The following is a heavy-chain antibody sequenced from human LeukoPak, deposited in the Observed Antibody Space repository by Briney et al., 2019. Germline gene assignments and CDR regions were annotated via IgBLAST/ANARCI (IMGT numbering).Heavy chain of an antibody. Sequence: PGGSLRLSCAASGFTFNNYGMHWVRQAPGKGLEWVAVIWYDGRSKYYADSVKGRFTISRDNSKDTLYLQMNSLRAEDTAVYYCARDQSIREGSYYITLDYWGQGTLVTVSS. CDR2: IWYDGRSK. D-gene: IGHD1-26*01. J-gene: IGHJ4*02. CDR1: GFTFNNYG. V-gene: IGHV3-33*01. CDR3: ARDQSIREGSYYITLDY.